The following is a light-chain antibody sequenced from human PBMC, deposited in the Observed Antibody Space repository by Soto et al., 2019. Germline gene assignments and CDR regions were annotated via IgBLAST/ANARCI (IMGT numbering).Light chain of an antibody. CDR3: CSYAGISPE. J-gene: IGLJ2*01. CDR2: EVN. V-gene: IGLV2-23*02. CDR1: SSGVGSYNL. Sequence: QSALTQPASVSGSPGQSITISCTGTSSGVGSYNLVSWYQQHPGKAPKLMIYEVNKRPSGVSNRFSGSKSGNTASLTISGLQAEDEAEYYCCSYAGISPEFGGGTKLTVL.